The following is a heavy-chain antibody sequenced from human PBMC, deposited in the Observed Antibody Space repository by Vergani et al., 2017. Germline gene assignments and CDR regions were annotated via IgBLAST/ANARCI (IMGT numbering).Heavy chain of an antibody. D-gene: IGHD7-27*01. CDR3: ATSLTGDTYYFDY. V-gene: IGHV5-10-1*03. J-gene: IGHJ4*02. Sequence: EVQLVQSGAEVKKPGESLRISCKGSGYSFSSYWINWVRQMPGKGLEWMGRIDPSDSYTNYSPCFQGHVTISADKSISTAYLQWSSLKASDTAMYYCATSLTGDTYYFDYWGQGTLVTVSS. CDR1: GYSFSSYW. CDR2: IDPSDSYT.